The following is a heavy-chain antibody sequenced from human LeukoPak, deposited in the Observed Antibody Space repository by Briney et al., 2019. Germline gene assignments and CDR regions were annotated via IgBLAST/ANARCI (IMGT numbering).Heavy chain of an antibody. CDR1: GYTFTGYY. CDR2: INPNSGGT. Sequence: ASVKVSCKASGYTFTGYYMHWVRQAPGQGLEWMGWINPNSGGTNYAQKFQGWVTMTRDTSISTAYMELSRLRSDDTAVYYCARDSSPGIAAAGALDVWGKGTTVTVSS. D-gene: IGHD6-13*01. CDR3: ARDSSPGIAAAGALDV. V-gene: IGHV1-2*04. J-gene: IGHJ6*04.